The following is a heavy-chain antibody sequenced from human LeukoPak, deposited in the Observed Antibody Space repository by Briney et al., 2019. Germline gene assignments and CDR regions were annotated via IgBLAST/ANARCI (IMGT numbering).Heavy chain of an antibody. J-gene: IGHJ4*02. Sequence: ASVKVSCKASGYTFTGYYMHWVRQAPGQGLEWMGLISPSSGGTNYAQKFQGRVTMTRDTSISTAYMELSRLRSDDTAVYHCARVSGSYRGAIDHWGQGTLVTVSS. CDR3: ARVSGSYRGAIDH. CDR1: GYTFTGYY. V-gene: IGHV1-2*02. CDR2: ISPSSGGT. D-gene: IGHD1-26*01.